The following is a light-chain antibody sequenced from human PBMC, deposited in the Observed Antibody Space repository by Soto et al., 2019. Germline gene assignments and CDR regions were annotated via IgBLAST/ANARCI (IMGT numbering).Light chain of an antibody. J-gene: IGLJ1*01. V-gene: IGLV2-14*01. Sequence: QSALTQPASVSGSPGQSITISCTGTSSNVGGYKYVSWYQHHPGKAPKLMIYEVSNRPSGVSNRFSGSKSGNTASLTISGLQAEDEADYYCMSYTDSTSLVFGTGTKLTVL. CDR1: SSNVGGYKY. CDR2: EVS. CDR3: MSYTDSTSLV.